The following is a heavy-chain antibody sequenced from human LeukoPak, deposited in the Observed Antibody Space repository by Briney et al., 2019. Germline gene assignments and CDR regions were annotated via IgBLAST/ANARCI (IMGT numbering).Heavy chain of an antibody. D-gene: IGHD3-10*01. J-gene: IGHJ3*02. CDR3: ARERSRSGAAFDI. V-gene: IGHV1-24*01. CDR2: FDPEDGET. Sequence: ASVKVSCKVSGYTLTELSMHWVRQAPGKGLEWMGGFDPEDGETIYAQKFQGRVTMTTDTSTSTAYMELRSLRSDDTAVYYCARERSRSGAAFDIWGQGTMVTVSS. CDR1: GYTLTELS.